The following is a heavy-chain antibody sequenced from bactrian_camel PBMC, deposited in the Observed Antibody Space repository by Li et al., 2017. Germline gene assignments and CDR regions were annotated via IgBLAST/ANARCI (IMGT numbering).Heavy chain of an antibody. Sequence: HVQLVESGGGSVQAGETLTLSCTASGLSFRRAEMAWYRQAPGNDCDLVSAIKINGNIFYADSVKGRFFISRDNGRQMVHLQMNSLKPEDTAMYQCNALCGPWIEVNYWGQGTQVTVS. V-gene: IGHV3S56*01. J-gene: IGHJ4*01. CDR3: NALCGPWIEVNY. D-gene: IGHD1*01. CDR1: GLSFRRAE. CDR2: IKINGNI.